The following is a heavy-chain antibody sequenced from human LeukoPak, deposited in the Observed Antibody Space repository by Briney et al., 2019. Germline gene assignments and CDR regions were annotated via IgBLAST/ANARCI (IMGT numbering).Heavy chain of an antibody. Sequence: GGSLRLSCAASGFTFSSYAMSWVRQAPGKGLEWVSAISGSGGSTYYADSVMGRFTISRDNSKNTLYLQMNSLRAEDTAVYYCAKGPVGYSYGYWFDYWGQGTLVTVSS. CDR2: ISGSGGST. J-gene: IGHJ4*02. CDR1: GFTFSSYA. D-gene: IGHD5-18*01. V-gene: IGHV3-23*01. CDR3: AKGPVGYSYGYWFDY.